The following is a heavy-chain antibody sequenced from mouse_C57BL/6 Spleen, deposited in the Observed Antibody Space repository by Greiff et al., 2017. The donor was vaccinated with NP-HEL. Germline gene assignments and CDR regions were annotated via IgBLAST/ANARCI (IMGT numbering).Heavy chain of an antibody. D-gene: IGHD1-1*01. CDR3: TCYYGSNFFDY. CDR2: IDPEDGGT. CDR1: GFNIKDYY. V-gene: IGHV14-1*01. Sequence: EVQLQQPGAELVRPGASVKLSCTASGFNIKDYYMNWVKQRPEQGLEWIGRIDPEDGGTEYAPKFQGKATLTVDTSSNTAYLQVSSLTSEDTTVYYYTCYYGSNFFDYWGQGTTLTVSS. J-gene: IGHJ2*01.